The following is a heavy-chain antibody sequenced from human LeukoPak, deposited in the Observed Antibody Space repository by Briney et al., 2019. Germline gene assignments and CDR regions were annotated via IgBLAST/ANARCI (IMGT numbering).Heavy chain of an antibody. V-gene: IGHV3-23*01. CDR1: GFPFNSYA. CDR2: ISGSGDKI. CDR3: AKDRTYDSSARFPP. Sequence: GGSLRLSCAASGFPFNSYAMTWVRQAPGKGLEWVSGISGSGDKIYSAGSVKGRFTISRDNSKNMLFLQMNGLRAEDTAVYYCAKDRTYDSSARFPPWGQGTLVTVSS. D-gene: IGHD6-13*01. J-gene: IGHJ5*02.